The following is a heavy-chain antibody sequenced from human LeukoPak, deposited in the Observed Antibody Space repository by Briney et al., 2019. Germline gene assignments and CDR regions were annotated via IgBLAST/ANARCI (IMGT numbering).Heavy chain of an antibody. CDR1: GFTFDDYA. J-gene: IGHJ4*02. V-gene: IGHV3-9*01. D-gene: IGHD3-3*01. CDR3: AKDIRRHYDFRSAHDY. Sequence: VRSLRLSCAASGFTFDDYAMHWVRQAPGKGLEWVSGISWNSGSIGYADSVKGRFTISRDNAKNSLYLQMNSLRAEDTALYYCAKDIRRHYDFRSAHDYWGQGSLVTVSS. CDR2: ISWNSGSI.